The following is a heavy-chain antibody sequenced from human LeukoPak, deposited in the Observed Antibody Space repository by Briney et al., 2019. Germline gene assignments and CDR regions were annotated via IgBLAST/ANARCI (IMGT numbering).Heavy chain of an antibody. Sequence: GRSLRLSCAASGFTFSSYGMHWVRQAPGKGLEWVAVIWYDGSNKYYADSVKGRFTISRDNSKNTLYLQMNGLRAEDTAVYYCARTGSSGWYDYWGQGTLVTVSS. CDR3: ARTGSSGWYDY. CDR1: GFTFSSYG. CDR2: IWYDGSNK. D-gene: IGHD6-19*01. J-gene: IGHJ4*02. V-gene: IGHV3-33*01.